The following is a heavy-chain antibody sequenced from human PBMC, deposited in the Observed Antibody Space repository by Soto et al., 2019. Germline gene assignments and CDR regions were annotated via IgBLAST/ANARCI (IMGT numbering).Heavy chain of an antibody. V-gene: IGHV3-23*01. D-gene: IGHD5-18*01. Sequence: GGSLRLSCAASGFTFSSYAMSWVRQAPGKGLEWVSAISGSGGSTYYADSVKGRLTISRDNSKNTLYLQMNSLRAEDTAVYYCAKGKGYCYGPPFDYWGQGTLVTVSS. CDR2: ISGSGGST. CDR1: GFTFSSYA. CDR3: AKGKGYCYGPPFDY. J-gene: IGHJ4*02.